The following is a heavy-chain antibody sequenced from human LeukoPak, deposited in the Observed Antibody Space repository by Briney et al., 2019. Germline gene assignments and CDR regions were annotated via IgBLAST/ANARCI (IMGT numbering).Heavy chain of an antibody. CDR2: INHNSGGT. J-gene: IGHJ6*03. D-gene: IGHD1-7*01. CDR3: ARGSITGTMTHYYYYMDV. Sequence: ASVKVSCKASGYTFTGYYMHWVRQAPGQGLEWMGWINHNSGGTNYAQKFQGRVTMTRDTSISTAYMELSRLRSDDTAVYYCARGSITGTMTHYYYYMDVWGKGTTVTVSS. V-gene: IGHV1-2*02. CDR1: GYTFTGYY.